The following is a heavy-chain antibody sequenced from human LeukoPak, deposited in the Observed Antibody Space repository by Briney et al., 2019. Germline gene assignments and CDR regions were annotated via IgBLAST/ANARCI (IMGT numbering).Heavy chain of an antibody. V-gene: IGHV3-23*01. CDR1: GFIFSSYS. D-gene: IGHD6-13*01. CDR3: AKAASSSWPSYYYGMDV. Sequence: HPGGSLRLSCAASGFIFSSYSMSWVRQAPGMGLEWVSVITGSGGNTYYADSVKGRFTISKDNSKNTVYLQMSSLRVDDKAVYYCAKAASSSWPSYYYGMDVWGQGTTVTVSS. CDR2: ITGSGGNT. J-gene: IGHJ6*02.